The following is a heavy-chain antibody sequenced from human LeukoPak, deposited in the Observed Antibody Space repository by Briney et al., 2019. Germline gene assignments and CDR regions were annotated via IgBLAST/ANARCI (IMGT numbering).Heavy chain of an antibody. CDR3: ARGIVVVPAAISYMDV. D-gene: IGHD2-2*02. CDR1: GGTFSSYA. CDR2: IIPIFGTA. V-gene: IGHV1-69*05. J-gene: IGHJ6*03. Sequence: SVTVSCKASGGTFSSYAISWVRQAPGQGLEWMGGIIPIFGTANYAQKFQGRVTITTDESTSTAYMELSSLRSEDTAVYYCARGIVVVPAAISYMDVWGKGTTVTVSS.